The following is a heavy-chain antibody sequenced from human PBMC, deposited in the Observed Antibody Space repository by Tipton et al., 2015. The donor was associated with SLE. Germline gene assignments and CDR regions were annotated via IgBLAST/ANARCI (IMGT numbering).Heavy chain of an antibody. D-gene: IGHD6-6*01. CDR2: INHSGST. J-gene: IGHJ2*01. CDR3: ARRRYSSSSRPYWYFDL. V-gene: IGHV4-34*01. CDR1: GGSFSGYY. Sequence: PSLTCAVYGGSFSGYYWSWIRQPPGKGLEWIGEINHSGSTNYNPSLKSRVTISVDTSKNQFSLKLSSVTAADTAVYYCARRRYSSSSRPYWYFDLWGRGTLVTVSS.